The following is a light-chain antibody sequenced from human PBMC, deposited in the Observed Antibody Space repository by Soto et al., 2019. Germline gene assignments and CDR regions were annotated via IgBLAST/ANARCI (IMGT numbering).Light chain of an antibody. Sequence: DIQMTQSPSSLSASVGDRVTITCRASQGISNNLAWYQQKPGKVPKVLIYAASTLQSVVPSRFSGSGSGTDFTLTISSLQPEDVATYYCQKYNSVPITFGQGTRLEIK. CDR1: QGISNN. CDR3: QKYNSVPIT. V-gene: IGKV1-27*01. J-gene: IGKJ5*01. CDR2: AAS.